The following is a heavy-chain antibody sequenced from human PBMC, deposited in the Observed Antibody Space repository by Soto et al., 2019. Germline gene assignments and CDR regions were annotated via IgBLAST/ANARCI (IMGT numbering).Heavy chain of an antibody. D-gene: IGHD1-26*01. CDR2: ISPYNGNT. CDR1: GYTFNNYG. V-gene: IGHV1-18*01. J-gene: IGHJ4*02. Sequence: QVQLVQSGAEVKKPGASVKVSCKASGYTFNNYGISWVRQAPGQGLEWMGWISPYNGNTESEQKFQGRVTMTTDTSTSTAYMELRSLRSDGTAVYYCARDSGTYYFDSLFYPPEGFWGQGALVTVSS. CDR3: ARDSGTYYFDSLFYPPEGF.